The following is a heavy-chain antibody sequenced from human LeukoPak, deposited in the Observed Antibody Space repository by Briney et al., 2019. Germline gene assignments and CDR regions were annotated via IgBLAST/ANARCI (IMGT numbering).Heavy chain of an antibody. CDR2: IIPIFGTA. CDR3: ARDAVYGEAGYYYMDV. Sequence: SXXVSCKASGGTFSSYAISWVRQAPGQGLEWMGRIIPIFGTANYAQKFQGRVTITTDESTSTAYMGLSSLRSEDTAVYYCARDAVYGEAGYYYMDVWGKGTTVTVSS. CDR1: GGTFSSYA. V-gene: IGHV1-69*05. D-gene: IGHD4/OR15-4a*01. J-gene: IGHJ6*03.